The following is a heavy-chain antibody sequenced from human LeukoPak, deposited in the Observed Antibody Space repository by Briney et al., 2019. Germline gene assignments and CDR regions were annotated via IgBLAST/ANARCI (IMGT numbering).Heavy chain of an antibody. V-gene: IGHV3-74*01. D-gene: IGHD1-26*01. CDR1: GFTFSTYW. CDR3: TKDAIAANSIWDYFEY. J-gene: IGHJ4*02. Sequence: GGSLRLSCAASGFTFSTYWMHWVRQAPGKGLVWVSRINGDESSTNYADSVKGRFTISRDNAKKTLYLQMNSLRAEDTGVYYCTKDAIAANSIWDYFEYWGQGDLVIVSS. CDR2: INGDESST.